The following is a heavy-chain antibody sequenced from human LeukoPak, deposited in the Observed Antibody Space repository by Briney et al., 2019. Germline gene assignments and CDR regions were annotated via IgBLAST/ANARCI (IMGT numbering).Heavy chain of an antibody. J-gene: IGHJ6*03. CDR1: GYAFTSSD. CDR2: MNPNTSNT. CDR3: ATVRSGGYYRGNYYYYMDV. D-gene: IGHD3-22*01. V-gene: IGHV1-8*02. Sequence: ASVKVSCKASGYAFTSSDINWLRQATGLGLEWLGWMNPNTSNTGYAQRYQGRITMTMNTSISTAYMELTSLRSEDTAVNYCATVRSGGYYRGNYYYYMDVWRKGTTVTVSS.